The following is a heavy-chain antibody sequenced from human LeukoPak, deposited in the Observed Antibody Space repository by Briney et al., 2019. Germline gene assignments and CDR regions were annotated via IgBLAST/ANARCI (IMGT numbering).Heavy chain of an antibody. V-gene: IGHV4-34*01. J-gene: IGHJ3*02. D-gene: IGHD4-23*01. CDR1: GGSFSGYY. CDR3: ARAQPPTTVVTPILAFDI. CDR2: INHSGST. Sequence: PSETLSLPCAVYGGSFSGYYWRWIRHPPGKALEWIGEINHSGSTNYIPSLKSRVTISVDTSKNQFSLKLSSVTAADTAVYYCARAQPPTTVVTPILAFDIWGQGTMVTVSS.